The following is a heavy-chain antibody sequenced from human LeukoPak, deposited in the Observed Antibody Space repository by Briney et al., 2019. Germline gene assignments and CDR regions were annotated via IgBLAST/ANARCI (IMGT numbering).Heavy chain of an antibody. CDR1: VGSISSGGYY. V-gene: IGHV4-31*03. CDR3: AREDY. J-gene: IGHJ4*02. CDR2: IYYSGST. Sequence: PSETLSLTCTVSVGSISSGGYYWSWIRRHPGKSLEWIGYIYYSGSTYYNPSLKSRVSISVDTSKNEFSMKLSSVTAADTAVYYCAREDYWKQGTLVNVSS.